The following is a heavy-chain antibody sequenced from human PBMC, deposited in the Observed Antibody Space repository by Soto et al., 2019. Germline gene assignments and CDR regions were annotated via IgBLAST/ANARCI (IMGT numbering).Heavy chain of an antibody. D-gene: IGHD1-26*01. CDR3: ARDAVPIVGDNRGFDY. V-gene: IGHV6-1*01. J-gene: IGHJ4*02. Sequence: KQSQTLSLTCAISGDSVSSNSAAWNWIRQSPSRGLEWLGRTYYRSKWYNDYAVSVKSRITINPDTSKNQFSLQLNSVTPEDTAVYYCARDAVPIVGDNRGFDYWGQGTLVTVSS. CDR1: GDSVSSNSAA. CDR2: TYYRSKWYN.